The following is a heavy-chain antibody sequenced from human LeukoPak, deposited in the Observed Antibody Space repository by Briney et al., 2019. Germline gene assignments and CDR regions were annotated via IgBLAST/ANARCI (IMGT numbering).Heavy chain of an antibody. CDR1: GFTFSSYS. V-gene: IGHV3-48*01. CDR3: ARGDGYTSYYFDY. Sequence: GGSLRLSCAASGFTFSSYSMNWVRQAPGKGLEWVSYISSSSSTIYYADSVKGRFTISRDNAKNSLYLQMNSLRAEDTAVYYCARGDGYTSYYFDYWGQGTLVTVSS. CDR2: ISSSSSTI. J-gene: IGHJ4*02. D-gene: IGHD5-24*01.